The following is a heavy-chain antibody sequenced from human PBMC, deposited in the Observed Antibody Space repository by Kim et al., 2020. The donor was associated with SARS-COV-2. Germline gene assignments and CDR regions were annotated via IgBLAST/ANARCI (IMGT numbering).Heavy chain of an antibody. D-gene: IGHD4-17*01. Sequence: GGSLRLSCAASGLTVCSNFMSWVRQAPGKGLEWVSVIYSGGTERYAESVKGSFTISRDYSKNTLYLQMNRLRVEDTGIYYCAREEDDFGANSGYFDYWGQGILVTVSS. CDR3: AREEDDFGANSGYFDY. CDR1: GLTVCSNF. J-gene: IGHJ4*02. V-gene: IGHV3-66*01. CDR2: IYSGGTE.